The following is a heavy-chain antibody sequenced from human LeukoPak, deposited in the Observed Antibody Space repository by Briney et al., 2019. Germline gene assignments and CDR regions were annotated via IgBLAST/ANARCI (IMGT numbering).Heavy chain of an antibody. V-gene: IGHV3-23*01. CDR3: AKNYGSGSYYEAY. Sequence: GGTLRLSCAASGFTFSSYGMSWVRQAPGKGLEWVSAISGSGGSTYYADSVKGRFTISGDNSKNTLYLQMNSLRAEDTAVYYCAKNYGSGSYYEAYWGQGTLVTVSS. J-gene: IGHJ4*02. CDR2: ISGSGGST. CDR1: GFTFSSYG. D-gene: IGHD3-10*01.